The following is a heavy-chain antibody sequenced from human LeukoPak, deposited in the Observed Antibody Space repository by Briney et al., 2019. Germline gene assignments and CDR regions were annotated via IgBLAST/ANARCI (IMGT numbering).Heavy chain of an antibody. CDR1: GYTFTSYG. CDR2: ISAYNGNT. V-gene: IGHV1-18*01. CDR3: AGVAQGEWNYFSYYYYYYMDV. J-gene: IGHJ6*03. Sequence: ASVKVSCKASGYTFTSYGISWVRQAPGQGLEWMGWISAYNGNTNYAQKLQGRVTMTTDTSTSTAYMELRSLRSDDTAVYYCAGVAQGEWNYFSYYYYYYMDVWGKGTTVTVSS. D-gene: IGHD1-7*01.